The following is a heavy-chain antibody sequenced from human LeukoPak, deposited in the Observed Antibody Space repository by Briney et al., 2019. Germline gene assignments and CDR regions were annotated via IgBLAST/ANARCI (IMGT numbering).Heavy chain of an antibody. CDR3: AKVRAAAQRRYGMDV. Sequence: PGGSLRLSCAASGFTFSSYAMSWVRQAPGKGLEWVSAISGSGGSTYYADSVKGRFTISRDNSKNTLYLQMNSLRAEDTAVYYCAKVRAAAQRRYGMDVWGQGTTVTVSS. V-gene: IGHV3-23*01. CDR1: GFTFSSYA. CDR2: ISGSGGST. J-gene: IGHJ6*02. D-gene: IGHD6-13*01.